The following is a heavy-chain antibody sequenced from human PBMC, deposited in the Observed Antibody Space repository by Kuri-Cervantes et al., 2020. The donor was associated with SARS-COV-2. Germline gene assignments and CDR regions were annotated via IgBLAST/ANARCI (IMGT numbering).Heavy chain of an antibody. V-gene: IGHV3-15*01. CDR2: IKSKTDGGTT. CDR3: TTERHYYDIFPFDY. D-gene: IGHD3-9*01. CDR1: GFTFSSYG. Sequence: SCAASGFTFSSYGMHWVRQAPGKGLEWVGRIKSKTDGGTTDYAAPVKGRFTISRDHSKNTLYLQMNSLKTEDTAVYYCTTERHYYDIFPFDYWGQGTLVTVSS. J-gene: IGHJ4*02.